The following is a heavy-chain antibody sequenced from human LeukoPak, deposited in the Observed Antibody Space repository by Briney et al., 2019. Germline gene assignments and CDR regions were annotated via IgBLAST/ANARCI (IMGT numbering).Heavy chain of an antibody. CDR2: ISYDGSNK. Sequence: GGSLRLSCAASRFTFSSYGMHWVRQAPGKGLEWVALISYDGSNKYYADSVKGRFTISRDNSKNTLYLQMNSLRAEDTAVYYCAKGELGLWFDYWGQGTLVTVSS. J-gene: IGHJ4*02. CDR3: AKGELGLWFDY. D-gene: IGHD5-18*01. V-gene: IGHV3-30*18. CDR1: RFTFSSYG.